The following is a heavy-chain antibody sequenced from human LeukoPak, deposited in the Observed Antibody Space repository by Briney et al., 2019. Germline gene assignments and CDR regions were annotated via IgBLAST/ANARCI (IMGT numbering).Heavy chain of an antibody. CDR1: GYTFSDYY. V-gene: IGHV1-2*02. D-gene: IGHD2/OR15-2a*01. CDR3: ARGSSFYATNGSSRCDY. Sequence: ASVKVSCKATGYTFSDYYMHWVRQPPAQGLEWMGWIKANSGGTNYAQKLQGRVTMTRDTSINTAYMEVSSLRSDDTAAYYCARGSSFYATNGSSRCDYWGQGTLVTVSS. CDR2: IKANSGGT. J-gene: IGHJ4*02.